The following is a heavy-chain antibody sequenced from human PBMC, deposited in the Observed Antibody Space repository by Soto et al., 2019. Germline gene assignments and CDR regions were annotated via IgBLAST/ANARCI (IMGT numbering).Heavy chain of an antibody. D-gene: IGHD6-6*01. V-gene: IGHV3-23*01. CDR1: GFTFSVYA. J-gene: IGHJ4*02. Sequence: EMQLLESGGGLVQPGGSLRLSCGASGFTFSVYAMTWVRQAPGKGLEWVSAISGNGGSTYYADSVKGRFTISRDNSKSTLHLQMNSLRVEDTAVYYCAKDRTFGPPLVRFDSWGQGTLVTVSS. CDR3: AKDRTFGPPLVRFDS. CDR2: ISGNGGST.